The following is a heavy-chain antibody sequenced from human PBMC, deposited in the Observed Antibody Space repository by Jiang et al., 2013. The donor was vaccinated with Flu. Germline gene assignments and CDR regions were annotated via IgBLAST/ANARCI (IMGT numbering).Heavy chain of an antibody. J-gene: IGHJ5*02. CDR3: ARGCSWYIGNWFDP. D-gene: IGHD6-13*01. V-gene: IGHV4-34*01. Sequence: LLKPSETLSLTCAVYGGSFSGYYWSWIRQPPGKGLEWIGEINHSGSTNYNPSLKSRVTISVDTSKNQFSLKLSSVTAADTAVYYCARGCSWYIGNWFDPWGQGTLVTVSS. CDR1: GGSFSGYY. CDR2: INHSGST.